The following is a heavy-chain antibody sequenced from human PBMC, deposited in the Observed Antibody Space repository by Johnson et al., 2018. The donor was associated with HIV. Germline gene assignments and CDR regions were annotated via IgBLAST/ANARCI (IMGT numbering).Heavy chain of an antibody. CDR1: GFIFGDYG. Sequence: QMQLVESGGGVVRPGGSLTLSCAASGFIFGDYGMSWIRQAPGKGLEWVSYISSSGSTIYYADSVKGRFTISRDNSKNTLYLQMNSLRAEDTAVYYCARMVDRSSWTPDAFDIWGQGTMVTVSS. D-gene: IGHD6-13*01. V-gene: IGHV3-11*01. CDR3: ARMVDRSSWTPDAFDI. CDR2: ISSSGSTI. J-gene: IGHJ3*02.